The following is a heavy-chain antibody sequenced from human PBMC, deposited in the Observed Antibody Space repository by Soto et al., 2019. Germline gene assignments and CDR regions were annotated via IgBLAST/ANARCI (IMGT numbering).Heavy chain of an antibody. CDR1: GGSFSGYY. CDR2: INHSGST. V-gene: IGHV4-34*01. Sequence: QVQLQQWGAGLLKPSETLSLTCAVYGGSFSGYYWSWIRQPPGKGLEWIGEINHSGSTNYNPSLTSRVTISVDTSKNQFSLKLSSVTAAATAVYYCASRGRGYCSGGSCYSVYWGQGTLVTVSS. D-gene: IGHD2-15*01. J-gene: IGHJ4*02. CDR3: ASRGRGYCSGGSCYSVY.